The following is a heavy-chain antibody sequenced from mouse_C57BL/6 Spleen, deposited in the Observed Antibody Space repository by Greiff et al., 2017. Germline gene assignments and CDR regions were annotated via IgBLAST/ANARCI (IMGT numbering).Heavy chain of an antibody. J-gene: IGHJ2*01. CDR3: ATRPGPYYFDY. CDR1: GYTFTSYW. D-gene: IGHD3-2*02. V-gene: IGHV1-50*01. CDR2: IDPSDSYT. Sequence: VQLQQPGAELVKPGASVKLSCKASGYTFTSYWMQWVKQRPGQGLEWIGEIDPSDSYTNYNQKFKGKATLTVDTSSSTAYMQLSSLTSEDSAVYYCATRPGPYYFDYWGQGTTLTVSS.